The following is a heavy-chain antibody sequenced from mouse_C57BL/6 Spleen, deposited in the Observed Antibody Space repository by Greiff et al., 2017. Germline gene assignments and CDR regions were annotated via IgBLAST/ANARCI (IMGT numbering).Heavy chain of an antibody. CDR2: ISSGGSYT. J-gene: IGHJ3*01. CDR3: ARQDPNWAWFAY. D-gene: IGHD4-1*01. Sequence: EVQLVESGGDLVKPGGSLKLSCAASGFTFSSYGMSWVRQTPDKRLEWVATISSGGSYTYYPDSVKGRFTISRDNAKNTLYLQMSSLKSEDTAMYYCARQDPNWAWFAYWGQGTLVTVSA. CDR1: GFTFSSYG. V-gene: IGHV5-6*01.